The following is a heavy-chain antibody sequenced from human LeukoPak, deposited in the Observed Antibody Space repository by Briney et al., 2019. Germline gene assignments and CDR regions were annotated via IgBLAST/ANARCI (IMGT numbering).Heavy chain of an antibody. CDR2: IYPGDSDT. V-gene: IGHV5-51*01. CDR3: ATGVEYSSLGY. J-gene: IGHJ4*02. D-gene: IGHD6-13*01. Sequence: GESLEISCKGFGYSFTSYWIGWVRQMPGKGLEWMGIIYPGDSDTRYSPSFQGQITISADKSISTAYLQWSSLKASDTAMYYCATGVEYSSLGYWGQGTLVTVSS. CDR1: GYSFTSYW.